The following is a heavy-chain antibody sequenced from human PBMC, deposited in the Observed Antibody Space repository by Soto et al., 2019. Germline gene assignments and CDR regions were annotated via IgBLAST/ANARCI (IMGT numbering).Heavy chain of an antibody. CDR1: GYTFTSYY. CDR3: ARSSGSLGSYNYYGMDV. J-gene: IGHJ6*02. CDR2: INPSGGST. D-gene: IGHD1-26*01. Sequence: QVQLVQSGAEVKKPGASVKVSCKASGYTFTSYYMHWVRQAPGQGLEWMGIINPSGGSTSYAQKFQGRVTMTRDTSTSTVYMELSSLRSEDTAVYYCARSSGSLGSYNYYGMDVWGQGTTVTVSS. V-gene: IGHV1-46*01.